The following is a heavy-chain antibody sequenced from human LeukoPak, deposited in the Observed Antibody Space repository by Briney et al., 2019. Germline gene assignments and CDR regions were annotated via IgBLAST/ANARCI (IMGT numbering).Heavy chain of an antibody. V-gene: IGHV4-31*03. CDR2: IFFSGST. D-gene: IGHD3-3*02. Sequence: SQTLSLTCSVSGVSISSGGYYWSWLRQHPGKGLEWIGYIFFSGSTYYNPYLKSRVNISVDTSENHFSLKVTSVTAADTAVYYCARVVAGLAALHVWGQGTLVNVSS. J-gene: IGHJ3*01. CDR3: ARVVAGLAALHV. CDR1: GVSISSGGYY.